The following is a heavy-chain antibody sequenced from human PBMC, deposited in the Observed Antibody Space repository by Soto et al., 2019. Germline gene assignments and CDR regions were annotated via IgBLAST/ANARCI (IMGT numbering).Heavy chain of an antibody. CDR1: GYTLPELS. CDR2: FDPEDGAT. J-gene: IGHJ4*02. CDR3: ATEAMVRGEGLTRAPRY. D-gene: IGHD3-10*01. Sequence: ASVQVSCKVSGYTLPELSIHWVRQAPGKGLEWMGGFDPEDGATIYAQKFQGRVTMTEDTFTDTAYMELSSLRSEDTAVYYCATEAMVRGEGLTRAPRYWGQGTLVTVSS. V-gene: IGHV1-24*01.